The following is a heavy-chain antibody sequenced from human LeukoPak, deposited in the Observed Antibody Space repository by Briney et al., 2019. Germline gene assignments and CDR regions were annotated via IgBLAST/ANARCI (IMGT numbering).Heavy chain of an antibody. CDR1: GGSLSSYY. CDR3: ARFAPYSYYMDV. J-gene: IGHJ6*03. V-gene: IGHV4-59*01. CDR2: IYHSGNT. Sequence: SETLSLTCSVSGGSLSSYYWSWIRQPPGKGLEWIGYIYHSGNTNYNPSLKSRVTTSLDTSKNQFSLRLSSVTAADTAVYYCARFAPYSYYMDVWGKGTTVTISS.